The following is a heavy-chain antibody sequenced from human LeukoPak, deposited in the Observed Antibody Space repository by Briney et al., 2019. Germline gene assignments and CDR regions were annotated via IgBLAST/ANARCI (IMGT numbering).Heavy chain of an antibody. Sequence: PSQTLSLTCTVSGGSISSGGYYWSWIRQPPGKGLEWIGYIYHSGSTYYNPSLKSRVTISVDTSKNQFSLKLSSVTAADTAVYYCARDPFDTMVRGVNFDYWGQGTLVTVSS. J-gene: IGHJ4*02. V-gene: IGHV4-30-2*01. D-gene: IGHD3-10*01. CDR2: IYHSGST. CDR3: ARDPFDTMVRGVNFDY. CDR1: GGSISSGGYY.